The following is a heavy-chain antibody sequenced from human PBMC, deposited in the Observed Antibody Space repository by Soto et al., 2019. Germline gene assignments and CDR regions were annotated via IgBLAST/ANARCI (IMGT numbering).Heavy chain of an antibody. J-gene: IGHJ5*02. V-gene: IGHV3-66*01. CDR2: MYSGGTT. CDR1: GFTVDSNY. CDR3: AREGRGNWFDP. D-gene: IGHD3-16*01. Sequence: GRSLRLSCVATGFTVDSNYISWARQAPGKGLEWVAVMYSGGTTHYADSVKDRFTVSRETSRNTLYLQMNSLRLEDTAVYYCAREGRGNWFDPWGQGT.